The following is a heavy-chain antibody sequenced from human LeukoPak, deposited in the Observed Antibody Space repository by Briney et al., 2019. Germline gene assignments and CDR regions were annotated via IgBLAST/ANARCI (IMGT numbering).Heavy chain of an antibody. CDR2: ISTDGGT. V-gene: IGHV3-48*04. Sequence: GGSLRLSCAAAGFTFSSYCMNWVRQAPGKGLEWVSYISTDGGTTYADSVRGRFTISRDNAKNTLYLQMNSLRAEDTAVYYCASRGYWGQGTLVTVSS. D-gene: IGHD3-10*01. CDR3: ASRGY. CDR1: GFTFSSYC. J-gene: IGHJ4*02.